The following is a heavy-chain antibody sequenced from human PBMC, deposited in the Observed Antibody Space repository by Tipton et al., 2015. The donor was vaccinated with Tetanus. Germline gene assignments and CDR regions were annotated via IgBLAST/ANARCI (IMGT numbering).Heavy chain of an antibody. J-gene: IGHJ3*02. CDR1: GGSISYTNYY. V-gene: IGHV4-39*01. CDR2: IYNTGNA. Sequence: TLSLTCSVSGGSISYTNYYWGWIRQAPGKGLEWIGSIYNTGNAYSNPALTSRVTMSVDTSMIQFSLKLRSLTDADTAVYYCARLSSSANDAHGFDIWGQGTMVTVSS. CDR3: ARLSSSANDAHGFDI. D-gene: IGHD3-22*01.